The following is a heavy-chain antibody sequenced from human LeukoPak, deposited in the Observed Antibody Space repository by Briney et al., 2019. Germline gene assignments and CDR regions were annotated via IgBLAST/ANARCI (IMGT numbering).Heavy chain of an antibody. CDR2: INQDGSAE. Sequence: GGSLRLSCAASGFAFSTYSMSWVRQAPGKGLDWVASINQDGSAEYYVDSVRGRFTISRDNAKNSLYLQVNSLRVDDTAVYYCVRLFGGVTTFDYWGQGTLVTVSS. CDR1: GFAFSTYS. CDR3: VRLFGGVTTFDY. J-gene: IGHJ4*02. D-gene: IGHD4-17*01. V-gene: IGHV3-7*01.